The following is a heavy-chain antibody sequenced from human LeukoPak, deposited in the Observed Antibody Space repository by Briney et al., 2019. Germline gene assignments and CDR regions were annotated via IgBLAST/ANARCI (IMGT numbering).Heavy chain of an antibody. CDR2: ISWNSGSI. CDR3: AKDIRGYSYGNFDY. Sequence: GGSLRPSCAASGFTFDDYAMHWVRQAPGKGLEWVSGISWNSGSIGYADSVKGRFTISRDNAKNSLYLQMNSLRAEDTALYYCAKDIRGYSYGNFDYWGQGTLVTVPS. V-gene: IGHV3-9*01. CDR1: GFTFDDYA. D-gene: IGHD5-18*01. J-gene: IGHJ4*02.